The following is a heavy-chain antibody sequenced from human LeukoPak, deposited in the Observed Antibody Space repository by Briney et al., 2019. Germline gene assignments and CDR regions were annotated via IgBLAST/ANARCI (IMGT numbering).Heavy chain of an antibody. V-gene: IGHV4-59*08. D-gene: IGHD1-26*01. Sequence: PSETLSLTCTVSGGSISSYYWSWIRQPPGKGLEWIGYIYYSGSTNYNPSLKSRVTISVDTSKNQFSLKLSSVTAADTAVYYCARHVEWELLFDYWGQGTLVTVSS. J-gene: IGHJ4*02. CDR3: ARHVEWELLFDY. CDR2: IYYSGST. CDR1: GGSISSYY.